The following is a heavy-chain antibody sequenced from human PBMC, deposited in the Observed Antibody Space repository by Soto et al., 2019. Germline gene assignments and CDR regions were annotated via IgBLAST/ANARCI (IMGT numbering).Heavy chain of an antibody. D-gene: IGHD2-2*01. J-gene: IGHJ6*02. CDR3: ARRSTRTYYYYGMDV. V-gene: IGHV5-51*01. Sequence: PGESLKISCKGSGYSFTSYWIGWVRQMPGKGLEWMGIIYPGDSDTRYSPSFQGQVTISADKSISTAYLQWSSLKASDTAMYYCARRSTRTYYYYGMDVWGQGTTVTVSS. CDR2: IYPGDSDT. CDR1: GYSFTSYW.